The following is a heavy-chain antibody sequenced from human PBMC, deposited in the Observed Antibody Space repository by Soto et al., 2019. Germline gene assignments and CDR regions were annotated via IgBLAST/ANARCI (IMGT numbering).Heavy chain of an antibody. J-gene: IGHJ4*02. Sequence: QITLNESGPPVVRPTETLTLTCRFSGFSLTTSRVGVGWIRQSPGKAPEWLALIYWDDDKRYSASLKSRLTITKDTSKNQVVLTVSDLDPTDTATYYCAHRVLRTVFGLVTTTAIYFDFWGQGTPVAVSS. D-gene: IGHD3-3*01. CDR3: AHRVLRTVFGLVTTTAIYFDF. CDR2: IYWDDDK. V-gene: IGHV2-5*02. CDR1: GFSLTTSRVG.